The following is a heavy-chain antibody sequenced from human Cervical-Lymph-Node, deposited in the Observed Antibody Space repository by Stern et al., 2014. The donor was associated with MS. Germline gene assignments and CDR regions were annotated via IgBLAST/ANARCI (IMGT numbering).Heavy chain of an antibody. CDR1: GYRFTTYW. Sequence: EVQLVESGAEVKKPGESLKISCEGSGYRFTTYWIAWVRQMPGKGLEGMGIVYPGDSDTRSGPSFQGHVPIPADKSLPPAYPHWSGLEASDTAIYYCARLRGYPHHDGFDIWGQGTMVTVSS. CDR3: ARLRGYPHHDGFDI. D-gene: IGHD3-22*01. CDR2: VYPGDSDT. J-gene: IGHJ3*02. V-gene: IGHV5-51*01.